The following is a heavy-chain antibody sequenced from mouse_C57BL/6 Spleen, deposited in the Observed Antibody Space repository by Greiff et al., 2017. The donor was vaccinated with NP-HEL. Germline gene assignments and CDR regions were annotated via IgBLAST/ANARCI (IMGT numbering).Heavy chain of an antibody. CDR2: IYPGNSDT. Sequence: EVQLQQSGTVLVRPGASVKMSCKTSGYTFTSYWMHWVKQRPGQGLEWIGAIYPGNSDTSYNQKFKGKAKLTAVTSASTAYMELSSLTNEDSAVYYCTRSGGCNFYYFDYWGQGTTLTVSS. CDR3: TRSGGCNFYYFDY. CDR1: GYTFTSYW. J-gene: IGHJ2*01. D-gene: IGHD2-1*01. V-gene: IGHV1-5*01.